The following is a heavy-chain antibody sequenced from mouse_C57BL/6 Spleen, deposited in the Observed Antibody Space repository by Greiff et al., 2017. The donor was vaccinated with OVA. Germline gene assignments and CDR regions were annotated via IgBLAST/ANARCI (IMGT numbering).Heavy chain of an antibody. CDR1: GYTFTSYW. Sequence: QVQLKQPGTELVKPGASVKLSCKASGYTFTSYWMHWVKQRPGQGLEWIGNINPSNGGTNYNEKFKSKATLTVDKSSSTAYMQLSSLTSEDSAVYCCAGRGVAGTRFAYWGQGTLVTVSA. CDR3: AGRGVAGTRFAY. J-gene: IGHJ3*01. CDR2: INPSNGGT. D-gene: IGHD1-1*01. V-gene: IGHV1-53*01.